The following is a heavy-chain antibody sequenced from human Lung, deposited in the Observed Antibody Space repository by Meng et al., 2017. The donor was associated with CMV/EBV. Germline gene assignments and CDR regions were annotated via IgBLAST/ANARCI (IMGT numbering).Heavy chain of an antibody. V-gene: IGHV4-34*01. Sequence: SXTXSLXCAVYGGSFSGYYWSWIRQPPGKGLEWIGEINHSGSTNYNPSLESRVTISGDTSKNHFSLMLSSMTAADTAVYYCARGRSNWNDYPFVYSGQGTLVTVSS. CDR3: ARGRSNWNDYPFVY. CDR2: INHSGST. CDR1: GGSFSGYY. D-gene: IGHD1-1*01. J-gene: IGHJ4*02.